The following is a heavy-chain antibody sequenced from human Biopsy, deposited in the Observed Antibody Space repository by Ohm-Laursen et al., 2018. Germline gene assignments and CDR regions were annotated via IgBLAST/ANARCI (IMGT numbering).Heavy chain of an antibody. D-gene: IGHD3-10*01. J-gene: IGHJ6*02. V-gene: IGHV3-21*01. CDR1: GFTFTVYS. CDR2: ITSRTSST. Sequence: SLRLSCTASGFTFTVYSIVWVRQAPGKGLEWVPSITSRTSSTYYADSVKGRVTISRDNANNSVSLQMNNLRVDDTAVYYCARWYGDLFYYYNGMDVWGQGTTVTVSS. CDR3: ARWYGDLFYYYNGMDV.